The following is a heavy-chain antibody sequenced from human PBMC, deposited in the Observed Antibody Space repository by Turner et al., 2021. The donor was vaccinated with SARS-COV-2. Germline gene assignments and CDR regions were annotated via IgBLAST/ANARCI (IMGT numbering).Heavy chain of an antibody. CDR1: GGSISSSSYY. CDR3: ATETVTERKYNYYGMDV. D-gene: IGHD4-4*01. V-gene: IGHV4-39*01. J-gene: IGHJ6*02. CDR2: IYYSGST. Sequence: QLQLQESGPGLVKPSETLSLTCTVSGGSISSSSYYRGWIRQPPGKGLEWIGSIYYSGSTYHNPSLKRRVTISVDTSKNQFSLKLSSVTAADTAVYYCATETVTERKYNYYGMDVWGQGTTVTVSS.